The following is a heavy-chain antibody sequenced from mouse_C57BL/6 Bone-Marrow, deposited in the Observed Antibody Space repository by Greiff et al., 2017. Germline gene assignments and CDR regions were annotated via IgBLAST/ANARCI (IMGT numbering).Heavy chain of an antibody. CDR3: ARFSYVFDY. CDR2: IYPGSGST. V-gene: IGHV1-55*01. Sequence: QVQLQQSGAELVKPGASVKMSCKASGYTFTSYWITWVKQRPGQGLEWIGDIYPGSGSTNYNEKFKSKATLTVDTSSSTAYMQLSSLTSEDYAVYYCARFSYVFDYWGQGTTLTVSS. J-gene: IGHJ2*01. CDR1: GYTFTSYW. D-gene: IGHD1-1*01.